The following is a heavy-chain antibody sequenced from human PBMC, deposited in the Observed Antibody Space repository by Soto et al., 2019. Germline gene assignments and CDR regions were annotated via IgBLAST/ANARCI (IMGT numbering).Heavy chain of an antibody. CDR3: TRGLTDQASAGTGV. CDR1: GDSVSSKSVT. Sequence: QVQLQQSGPGLVKPSQTLSLTCAISGDSVSSKSVTWNWIRQSPSRGLEWLGRTYYRSKWYNDYAGSVKSRITTNPDTSKNQFSLQLNFVTPEDTAVYYCTRGLTDQASAGTGVWGQGTTVTVTS. CDR2: TYYRSKWYN. J-gene: IGHJ6*02. D-gene: IGHD2-21*02. V-gene: IGHV6-1*01.